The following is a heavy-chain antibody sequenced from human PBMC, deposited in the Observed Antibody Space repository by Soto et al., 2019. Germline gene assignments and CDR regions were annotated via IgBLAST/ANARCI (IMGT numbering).Heavy chain of an antibody. V-gene: IGHV3-21*01. J-gene: IGHJ6*03. D-gene: IGHD4-17*01. CDR1: GFTFSTYS. CDR2: ISSSNTFI. Sequence: GALRLSCAASGFTFSTYSMNWVRQAPGKEPEWLSSISSSNTFIYYADSVKGRFTISRDNAKNSLYLQMNSLRAEDTALYYCARDQLTSVTEYYYYYMDVWGEGTTVTVSS. CDR3: ARDQLTSVTEYYYYYMDV.